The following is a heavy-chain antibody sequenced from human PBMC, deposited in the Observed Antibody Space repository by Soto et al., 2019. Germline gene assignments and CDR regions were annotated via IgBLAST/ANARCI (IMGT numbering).Heavy chain of an antibody. CDR2: IYYSGST. Sequence: PTETLSLSSTVSGGSIICYYGSCIRQPPGKGLEWIGYIYYSGSTNYNPSLKSRVTISVDTSKNQFSLKLSSVTAADTAVYYCARDRWFDPWGQGTLVTVSS. CDR1: GGSIICYY. CDR3: ARDRWFDP. V-gene: IGHV4-59*01. J-gene: IGHJ5*02.